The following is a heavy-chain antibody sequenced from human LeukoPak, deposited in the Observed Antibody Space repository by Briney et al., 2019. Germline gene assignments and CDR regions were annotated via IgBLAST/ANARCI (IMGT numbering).Heavy chain of an antibody. CDR1: GFTFSSYS. Sequence: KPGGSLRLSCAASGFTFSSYSMNWVRQAPGKGLEWVSSISSSSSYIYYADSVKGRFTISRDNAKNSLYLQMNSLRAEDTAVYYCARQVRYFDWLPYYYMDVWGKGTTVTISS. CDR2: ISSSSSYI. D-gene: IGHD3-9*01. CDR3: ARQVRYFDWLPYYYMDV. J-gene: IGHJ6*03. V-gene: IGHV3-21*01.